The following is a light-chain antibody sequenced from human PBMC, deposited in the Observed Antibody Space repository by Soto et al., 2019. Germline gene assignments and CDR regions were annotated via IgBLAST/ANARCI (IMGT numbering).Light chain of an antibody. J-gene: IGLJ2*01. CDR3: TSWTTSTTMI. Sequence: QSALTQPASVSGSPGQSITISCTGTSSNVGSYNLVSSYQQHPGKAPKLMIYEVSKRPSGVSNRFSGSKSGNTASLTISGLQAEDEADYYCTSWTTSTTMIFGGGTKVTVL. CDR1: SSNVGSYNL. V-gene: IGLV2-14*02. CDR2: EVS.